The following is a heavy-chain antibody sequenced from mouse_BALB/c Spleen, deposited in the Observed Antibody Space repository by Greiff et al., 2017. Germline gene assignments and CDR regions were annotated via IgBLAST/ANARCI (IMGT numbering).Heavy chain of an antibody. J-gene: IGHJ2*01. Sequence: EVQGVESGGGLVKLGGSLKLSCAAPGFTFSSYYMSWVRQTPEKRLELVAAINSNGGSTYYPDTVKGRFTISRDNAKNTLYLQMISLKSEDTALYYCARHLRYFDYWGQGTTLTVSS. CDR2: INSNGGST. V-gene: IGHV5-6-2*01. D-gene: IGHD1-1*01. CDR1: GFTFSSYY. CDR3: ARHLRYFDY.